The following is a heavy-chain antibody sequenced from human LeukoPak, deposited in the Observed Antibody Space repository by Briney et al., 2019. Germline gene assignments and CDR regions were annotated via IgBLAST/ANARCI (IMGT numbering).Heavy chain of an antibody. CDR3: AGVDITAAGTRWVDY. CDR2: INHSGST. V-gene: IGHV4-34*01. D-gene: IGHD6-13*01. CDR1: GGSFSGYY. J-gene: IGHJ4*02. Sequence: SETLSLTCAVYGGSFSGYYWSWIRQPPGKGLEWIGEINHSGSTNYNPSLKSRVTISVDTSKNQFSLKLSSVTAADTAVYYCAGVDITAAGTRWVDYWGQGTLVTVSS.